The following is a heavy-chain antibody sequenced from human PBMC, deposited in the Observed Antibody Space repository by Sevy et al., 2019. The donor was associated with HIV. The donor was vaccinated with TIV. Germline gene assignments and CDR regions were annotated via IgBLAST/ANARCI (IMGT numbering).Heavy chain of an antibody. J-gene: IGHJ6*02. CDR1: GGTFSSYA. CDR3: ASITMVRGVIKIYYGMDV. Sequence: ASVKVSCKASGGTFSSYAISWVRQAPGQGLEWMGGIIPIFGTANYAKKFQGRVTITADESTSTAYMELSSLRSEDTAVDSWASITMVRGVIKIYYGMDVWGQGTTVTVSS. V-gene: IGHV1-69*13. D-gene: IGHD3-10*01. CDR2: IIPIFGTA.